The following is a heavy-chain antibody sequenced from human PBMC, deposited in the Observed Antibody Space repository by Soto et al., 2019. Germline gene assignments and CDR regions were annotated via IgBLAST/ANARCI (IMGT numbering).Heavy chain of an antibody. CDR3: ARTSKYCSSTSCYRVVDY. V-gene: IGHV4-31*03. Sequence: SETLSLTCTVSGGSISSGGYYWSWIRQHPGKGLEWIGYIYYSGSTYYNPSLKSRVTISVDTSKNQFSLKLSSVTAADTAVYYCARTSKYCSSTSCYRVVDYWGQGTLVTVSS. CDR1: GGSISSGGYY. D-gene: IGHD2-2*02. CDR2: IYYSGST. J-gene: IGHJ4*02.